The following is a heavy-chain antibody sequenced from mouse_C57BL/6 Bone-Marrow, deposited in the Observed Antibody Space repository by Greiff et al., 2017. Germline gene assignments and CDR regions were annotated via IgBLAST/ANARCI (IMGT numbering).Heavy chain of an antibody. D-gene: IGHD2-4*01. CDR3: ARNYDYERFAY. CDR2: IYPRDGST. J-gene: IGHJ3*01. CDR1: GYTFTSYD. V-gene: IGHV1-85*01. Sequence: VQRVESGPELVKPGASVKLSCKASGYTFTSYDINWVKQRPGQGLEWIGWIYPRDGSTKYNEKFKGKATLTVDTSSSTAYMELHSLTSEDSAVYFCARNYDYERFAYWGQGTLVTVSA.